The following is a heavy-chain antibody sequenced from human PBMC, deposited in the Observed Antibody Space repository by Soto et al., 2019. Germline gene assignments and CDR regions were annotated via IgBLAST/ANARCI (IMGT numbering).Heavy chain of an antibody. V-gene: IGHV1-69*02. CDR3: PRGGVVDYGDYNT. CDR2: IIPILGIP. D-gene: IGHD4-17*01. CDR1: GATLNNYI. J-gene: IGHJ5*02. Sequence: QVNLVQSGAEVRKPGSSVKVSCKTSGATLNNYIIGWVRQAPGQGLEWMGRIIPILGIPNYSQRFQDRLTITADRSTSTLYMELSSLRSDDTAIYFCPRGGVVDYGDYNTWGQGTLVTVSS.